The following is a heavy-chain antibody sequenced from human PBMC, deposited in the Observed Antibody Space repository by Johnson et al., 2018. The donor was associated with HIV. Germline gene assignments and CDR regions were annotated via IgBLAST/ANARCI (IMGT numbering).Heavy chain of an antibody. D-gene: IGHD6-19*01. CDR2: IWYDGSNK. Sequence: QVQLVESGGGVVQPGRSLRLSCAASGFTFNNYGMHWVRQAPGKGLEWVAIIWYDGSNKYYADSVKGRFTISRDNSKNTLYLQMNSLRAEDTAVYYCAKGVAVAGSVHDAFDIWGQGTVVTVSS. CDR3: AKGVAVAGSVHDAFDI. J-gene: IGHJ3*02. CDR1: GFTFNNYG. V-gene: IGHV3-33*06.